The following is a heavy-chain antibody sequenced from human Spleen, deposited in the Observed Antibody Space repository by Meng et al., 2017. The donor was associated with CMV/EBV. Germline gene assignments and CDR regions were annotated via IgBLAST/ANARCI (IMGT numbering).Heavy chain of an antibody. CDR1: GGSISSSSYY. CDR3: ARHFDCTNAVCYSGGYFDL. Sequence: SETLFLTCTVSGGSISSSSYYWGWIRQPPGKGLEWIGSIYYSGSTYYNPSLKSRVTISVDTSKNQFSLKLSSVTAADTAVYYCARHFDCTNAVCYSGGYFDLWGRGTLVTVSS. CDR2: IYYSGST. V-gene: IGHV4-39*01. J-gene: IGHJ2*01. D-gene: IGHD2-8*01.